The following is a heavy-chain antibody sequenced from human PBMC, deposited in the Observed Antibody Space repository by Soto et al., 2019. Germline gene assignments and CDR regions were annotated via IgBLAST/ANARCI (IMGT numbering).Heavy chain of an antibody. V-gene: IGHV1-46*03. Sequence: GASVKVSCKASGGTFSSYTISWVRQAPGQGLEWMGIINPSGGSTSYAQKFQGRVTITRDTSTSTVYMELSSLRSEDTAVYYCAYQDSSSSLLGYYMDVWGKGTTVTVSS. D-gene: IGHD6-6*01. CDR1: GGTFSSYT. CDR2: INPSGGST. CDR3: AYQDSSSSLLGYYMDV. J-gene: IGHJ6*03.